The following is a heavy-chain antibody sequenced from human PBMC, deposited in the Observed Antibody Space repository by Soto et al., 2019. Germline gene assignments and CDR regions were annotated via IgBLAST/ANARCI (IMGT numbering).Heavy chain of an antibody. CDR1: GFTFSSYG. CDR3: AKVLTGDLDC. D-gene: IGHD7-27*01. CDR2: ISYDENNK. Sequence: QVQLVESGGGVVQPGRSLRLSCAASGFTFSSYGMNWVRQAPGKGLEWVAVISYDENNKYYADSVKGRFTISRDNSKNTLYLQRNRLRAEDTAVYYCAKVLTGDLDCWGQGTLVTVSS. V-gene: IGHV3-30*18. J-gene: IGHJ4*02.